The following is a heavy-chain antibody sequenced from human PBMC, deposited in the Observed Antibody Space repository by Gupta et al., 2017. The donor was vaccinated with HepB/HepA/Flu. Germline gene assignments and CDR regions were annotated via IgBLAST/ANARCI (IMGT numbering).Heavy chain of an antibody. Sequence: EVQLVESGGGLVQPGGSLRLSCAASAFTFSSYWMSWVRQAPGKGLEWVANIKSDGRETHYVDSVKGRFTISRDNAKNSLYLQMDSLRAEDTAVFYCTRDGYYDSTGYYWGQGTLVTVSS. CDR3: TRDGYYDSTGYY. D-gene: IGHD3-22*01. J-gene: IGHJ4*02. V-gene: IGHV3-7*01. CDR2: IKSDGRET. CDR1: AFTFSSYW.